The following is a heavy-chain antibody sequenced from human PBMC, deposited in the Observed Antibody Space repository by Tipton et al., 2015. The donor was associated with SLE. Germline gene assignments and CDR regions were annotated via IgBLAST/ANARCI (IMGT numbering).Heavy chain of an antibody. J-gene: IGHJ6*02. CDR3: ARERIAAAGPTAGYGMDV. CDR1: GFTFSSYS. Sequence: SLRLSCAASGFTFSSYSMNWVRQAPGKGLEWVSSISSSSSYIYYADSVKGRFTISRDNAKNSLYLQMNSLRAEDTAVYYCARERIAAAGPTAGYGMDVWGQGTTVTVSS. V-gene: IGHV3-21*04. D-gene: IGHD6-13*01. CDR2: ISSSSSYI.